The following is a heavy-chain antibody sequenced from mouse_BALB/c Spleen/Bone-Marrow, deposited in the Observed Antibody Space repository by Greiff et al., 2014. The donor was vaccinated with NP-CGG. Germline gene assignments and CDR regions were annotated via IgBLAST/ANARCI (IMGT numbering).Heavy chain of an antibody. J-gene: IGHJ1*01. CDR1: GYTFTSYV. CDR3: ARGGYYGTSLYWYFDV. Sequence: EVQGVESGPELVKPEASVKMSCKASGYTFTSYVIHWVKQKPGQGLEWIGYINPYNDGTKYNEKFKGKATLTSDKSSSTAYMELSSLTSEDSAVYYCARGGYYGTSLYWYFDVWGAGTTVTVSS. CDR2: INPYNDGT. V-gene: IGHV1-14*01. D-gene: IGHD1-1*01.